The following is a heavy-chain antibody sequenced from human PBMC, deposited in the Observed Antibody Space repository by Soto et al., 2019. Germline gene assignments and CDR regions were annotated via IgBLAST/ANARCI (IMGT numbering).Heavy chain of an antibody. CDR1: GGSISSYY. CDR2: IYYSGST. V-gene: IGHV4-59*08. CDR3: ARRYGYSFDY. J-gene: IGHJ4*02. Sequence: QVQLQESGPGLVKPSETLSLTCTVSGGSISSYYWSWIRQPPGKGLEWIGYIYYSGSTNYNPSLKSRVTISVVTSKNQFSLKLGSVTAAVPAVYYCARRYGYSFDYWGQGTLVTVSS. D-gene: IGHD1-1*01.